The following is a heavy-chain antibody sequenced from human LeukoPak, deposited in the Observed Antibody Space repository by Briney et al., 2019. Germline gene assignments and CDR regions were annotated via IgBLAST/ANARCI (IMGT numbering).Heavy chain of an antibody. V-gene: IGHV3-23*01. CDR3: AKDRVALRLGELSLSLFDY. CDR1: GFTFSSYS. Sequence: GSLRLSCAASGFTFSSYSMNWVRQAPGKGLEWVSAISGSGGSTYYADSVKGRFTISRDNSKNTLYLQMNSLRAEDTAVYYCAKDRVALRLGELSLSLFDYWGQGTLVTVSS. J-gene: IGHJ4*02. CDR2: ISGSGGST. D-gene: IGHD3-16*02.